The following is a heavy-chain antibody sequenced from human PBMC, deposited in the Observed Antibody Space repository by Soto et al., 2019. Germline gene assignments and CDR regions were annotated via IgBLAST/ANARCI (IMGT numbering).Heavy chain of an antibody. CDR1: GGTFSSYT. Sequence: SVKDSCKTTGGTFSSYTISLVRQAPGQGLEWMGRIIPILGIANYAQKFQGRVTITADKSTSTAYMELSSLRSEDTAVYYCARRSHYCSSTSCYEYFQHWGQGTLVTVSS. D-gene: IGHD2-2*01. CDR3: ARRSHYCSSTSCYEYFQH. CDR2: IIPILGIA. J-gene: IGHJ1*01. V-gene: IGHV1-69*02.